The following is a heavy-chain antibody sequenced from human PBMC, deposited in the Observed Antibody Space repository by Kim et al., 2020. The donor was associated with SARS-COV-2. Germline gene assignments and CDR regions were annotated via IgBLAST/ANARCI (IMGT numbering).Heavy chain of an antibody. CDR2: INHSGST. CDR1: GGSFSGYY. CDR3: ARTGYYGSGPNWFDP. J-gene: IGHJ5*02. V-gene: IGHV4-34*01. Sequence: SETLSLTCAVYGGSFSGYYWSWIRQPPGKGLEWIGEINHSGSTNYNPSLKSRVTISVDTSKNQFSLKLSSVTAADTAVYYCARTGYYGSGPNWFDPWGQGTLVTVSS. D-gene: IGHD3-10*01.